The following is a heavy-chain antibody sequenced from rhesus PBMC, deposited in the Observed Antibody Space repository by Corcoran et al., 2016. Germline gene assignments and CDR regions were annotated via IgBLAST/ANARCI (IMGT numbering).Heavy chain of an antibody. J-gene: IGHJ4*01. CDR2: ISYSETT. D-gene: IGHD6-31*01. CDR3: ARYSSGWPFDY. V-gene: IGHV4-127*01. Sequence: QVQLQESGPGLVKPSETLSLICAVSGFSIGSSYGWSWIRQPPGKGLEWIRYISYSETTYSAPAFKSRVTISIATSKNQFSLQLSSVTAADTAVYYCARYSSGWPFDYWGQGVLVTVSS. CDR1: GFSIGSSYG.